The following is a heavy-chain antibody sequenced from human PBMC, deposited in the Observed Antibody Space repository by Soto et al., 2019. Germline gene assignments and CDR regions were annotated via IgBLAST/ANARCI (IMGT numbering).Heavy chain of an antibody. CDR1: GFTFSSYA. D-gene: IGHD6-13*01. Sequence: EVQLLESGGGLVQPGGSLRLSCAASGFTFSSYAMSWVRQAPGKGLEWVSAISGSGGSTYYADSVKGRFTISRDNAKNTLYLQMNSLRAEDTAVYYCAKGFGYSSSWPNWFDPWGQGTLVTVSS. CDR2: ISGSGGST. V-gene: IGHV3-23*01. CDR3: AKGFGYSSSWPNWFDP. J-gene: IGHJ5*02.